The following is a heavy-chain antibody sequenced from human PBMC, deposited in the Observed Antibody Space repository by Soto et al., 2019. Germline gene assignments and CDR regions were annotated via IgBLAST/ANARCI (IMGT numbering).Heavy chain of an antibody. Sequence: QVQLVQSGAEVKKPGSSVKVSCKTSRDTFNKYAFNWVRQAPGQGSEWMGWIIPIFSSRNYAEKFQGRVTINADDSTSTAYMELRSLRFEDTAVYYCARGETDLGVWGQGTTVTVSS. CDR3: ARGETDLGV. J-gene: IGHJ6*02. CDR1: RDTFNKYA. V-gene: IGHV1-69*01. CDR2: IIPIFSSR. D-gene: IGHD2-21*02.